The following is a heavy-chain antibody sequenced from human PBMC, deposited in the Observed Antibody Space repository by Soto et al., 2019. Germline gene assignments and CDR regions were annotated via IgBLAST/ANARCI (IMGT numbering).Heavy chain of an antibody. Sequence: SETLSLTCAVYGGSFSGYYWSWIRQPPGKGLEWIGEINHSGSTNYNPSLKSRVTISVDTSKNQFSLKLSSVTAADTAVYYCARASSGWYLVSWFDPWGQGTLVTVS. J-gene: IGHJ5*02. D-gene: IGHD6-19*01. CDR1: GGSFSGYY. CDR2: INHSGST. V-gene: IGHV4-34*01. CDR3: ARASSGWYLVSWFDP.